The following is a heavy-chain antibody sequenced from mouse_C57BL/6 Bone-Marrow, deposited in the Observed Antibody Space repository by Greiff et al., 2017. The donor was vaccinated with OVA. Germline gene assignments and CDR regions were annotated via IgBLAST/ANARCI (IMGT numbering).Heavy chain of an antibody. D-gene: IGHD1-1*01. CDR2: IDPSDSET. J-gene: IGHJ2*01. V-gene: IGHV1-52*01. CDR3: ATHYYGSSDYFDY. Sequence: QVQLQQPGAELVRPGSSVKLSCKASGYTFTSYWMHWVKQRPIQGLEWIGNIDPSDSETHYNQKFKDKATLTVDKSSSTAYLQLSSLTSEDSAVYYGATHYYGSSDYFDYWGQGTTLTVSS. CDR1: GYTFTSYW.